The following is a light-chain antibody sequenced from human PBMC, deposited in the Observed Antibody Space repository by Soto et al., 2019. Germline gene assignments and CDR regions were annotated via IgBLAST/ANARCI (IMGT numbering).Light chain of an antibody. Sequence: DIVMTQSPDSLSVSLGGRATINCKSGQSVLYSSNNKNCLAWYQQKPGQSPKLLIYWASTRESGVPDRFSGSGSGTDFTLTISSLQAEDVAVYYWQQCYNTPSFGPGTKVDI. J-gene: IGKJ3*01. CDR2: WAS. CDR1: QSVLYSSNNKNC. CDR3: QQCYNTPS. V-gene: IGKV4-1*01.